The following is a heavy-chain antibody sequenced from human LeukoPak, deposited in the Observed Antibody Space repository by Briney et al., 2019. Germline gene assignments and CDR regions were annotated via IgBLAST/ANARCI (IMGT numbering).Heavy chain of an antibody. D-gene: IGHD3-22*01. CDR1: GGTFSSYA. CDR3: ARDRSVEGRYYYDSNGLHYFDY. V-gene: IGHV1-69*01. CDR2: IIPIFGTA. J-gene: IGHJ4*02. Sequence: SVKVSWKASGGTFSSYAISWVRQAPGQGLEWMGGIIPIFGTANYAQKFQGRVTITADESTSTAYMELSSPRSEDTAVYYCARDRSVEGRYYYDSNGLHYFDYWGQGTLVTVSS.